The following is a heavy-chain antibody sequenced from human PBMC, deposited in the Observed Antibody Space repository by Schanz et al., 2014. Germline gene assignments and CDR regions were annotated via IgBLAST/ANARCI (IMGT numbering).Heavy chain of an antibody. Sequence: QVQLVQSGAEVKKPGASVKVSCQASGYTFTGYYMHWVRQAPGQGLEWMGVINPIDGSTTYVWGFHGRLTMTRDTSTTTVYMDLSTLRSEDTAVYYCARGSCTASGCYDAFDLWGQGTLVTVSS. CDR2: INPIDGST. J-gene: IGHJ3*01. CDR3: ARGSCTASGCYDAFDL. CDR1: GYTFTGYY. D-gene: IGHD2-2*01. V-gene: IGHV1-46*01.